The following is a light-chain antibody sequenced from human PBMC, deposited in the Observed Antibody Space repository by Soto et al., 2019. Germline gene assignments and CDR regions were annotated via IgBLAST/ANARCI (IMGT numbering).Light chain of an antibody. J-gene: IGKJ1*01. CDR1: QSISSY. Sequence: DIQMTQSPSSLYASVEDRVTITCRASQSISSYLNWYQQKPGNAPKLLIYAASSLQSGVPSRFSGSGSGTDFTRTISSLQPEDFATYYCQQSYSTPRTFGQGTKGEIK. V-gene: IGKV1-39*01. CDR3: QQSYSTPRT. CDR2: AAS.